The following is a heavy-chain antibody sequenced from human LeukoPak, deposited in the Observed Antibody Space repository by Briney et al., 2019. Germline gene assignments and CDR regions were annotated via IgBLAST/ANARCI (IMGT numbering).Heavy chain of an antibody. CDR3: ARDIYSYGPVTHAFDI. V-gene: IGHV1-18*01. D-gene: IGHD5-18*01. CDR2: ISAYNGNT. J-gene: IGHJ3*02. CDR1: GYTFTSYG. Sequence: GASVKVSCKASGYTFTSYGISWVRQAPGQGLEWMGWISAYNGNTNYAQKLQGRVTMTTDTSTSTAYMELRSLRSDDTAVYYCARDIYSYGPVTHAFDIWGQGTMVTVSS.